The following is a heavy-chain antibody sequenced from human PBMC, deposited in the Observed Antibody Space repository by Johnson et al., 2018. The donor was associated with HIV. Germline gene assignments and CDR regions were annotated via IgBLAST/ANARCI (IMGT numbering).Heavy chain of an antibody. J-gene: IGHJ3*02. CDR2: IKQDGSNK. Sequence: MQLVESGGGLVQPWGSLRLSCAASGFTFSSYWMSWVRQAPGKGLEWVANIKQDGSNKYYADSVKGRFTISRDNSKNTLYLQMNSLRAEDTAVYYCAKDERAAAGTRGLDAFDIWGQGTMVTVSS. V-gene: IGHV3-7*01. CDR3: AKDERAAAGTRGLDAFDI. D-gene: IGHD6-13*01. CDR1: GFTFSSYW.